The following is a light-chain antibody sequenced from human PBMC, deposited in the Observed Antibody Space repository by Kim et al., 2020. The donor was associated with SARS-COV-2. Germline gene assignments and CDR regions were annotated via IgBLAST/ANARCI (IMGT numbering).Light chain of an antibody. Sequence: DIQMTQSPSTLSASVGDRVTITCRASQSISSWLAWYQQKPGKAPKLLIYKASSLESGVPSRLSGSGSGTEFTLTISSLQPDDFATYYCQQYNSYSPYTFGQGTKLEI. V-gene: IGKV1-5*03. CDR2: KAS. J-gene: IGKJ2*01. CDR3: QQYNSYSPYT. CDR1: QSISSW.